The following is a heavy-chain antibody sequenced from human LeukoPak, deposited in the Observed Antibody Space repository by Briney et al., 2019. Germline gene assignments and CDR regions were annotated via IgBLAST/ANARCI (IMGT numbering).Heavy chain of an antibody. J-gene: IGHJ4*02. CDR3: ARGPGSGHYFDY. CDR2: ISSSSGTI. D-gene: IGHD2-15*01. V-gene: IGHV3-48*04. Sequence: PGGSLRLSCAASGFTFSTSPMNWVRQAPGKGPEWVSYISSSSGTIYYADSVKGRFTISRGNAENSLYLQMNSLRAEDTAVYYCARGPGSGHYFDYWGQGTLVTVSS. CDR1: GFTFSTSP.